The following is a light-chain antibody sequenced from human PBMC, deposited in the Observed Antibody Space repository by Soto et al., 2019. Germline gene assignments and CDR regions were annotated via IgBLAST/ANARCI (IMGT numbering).Light chain of an antibody. CDR2: GAS. CDR3: QQYGTSPYT. J-gene: IGKJ2*01. CDR1: QSVTSSY. V-gene: IGKV3-20*01. Sequence: EIVLTQSPGTLSLSPGERATLSCRASQSVTSSYLAWYQQKPGQAPRLLIYGASSRAAGITDRFSGSGSGTDFTLTISRLEPEDFAVYYCQQYGTSPYTCGQGTELEIK.